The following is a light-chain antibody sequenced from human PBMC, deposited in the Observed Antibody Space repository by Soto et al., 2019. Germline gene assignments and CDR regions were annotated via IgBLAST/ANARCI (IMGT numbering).Light chain of an antibody. CDR2: EVT. J-gene: IGLJ1*01. V-gene: IGLV2-14*01. Sequence: QPALTQPASVSGSPGQSITISCTGTSSDGGGYNYVSWYQQHPGKAPKLMIYEVTNRPSGVSNRFSGSKSGNTASLTISGLQAEDEADYYCSSYTSRSTLVFGTGTKVTVL. CDR1: SSDGGGYNY. CDR3: SSYTSRSTLV.